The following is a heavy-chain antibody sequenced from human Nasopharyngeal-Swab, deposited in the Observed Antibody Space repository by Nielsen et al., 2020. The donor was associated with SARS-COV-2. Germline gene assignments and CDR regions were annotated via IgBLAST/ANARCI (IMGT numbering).Heavy chain of an antibody. V-gene: IGHV3-48*04. J-gene: IGHJ3*02. D-gene: IGHD3-22*01. CDR2: ISSSSSTI. CDR3: AREERITMIVVVIPGAFDI. CDR1: GFTFSSYS. Sequence: GESLKISCAASGFTFSSYSMNWVRQAPGKGLEWVSYISSSSSTIYYADSVKGRFTISRNNAKNSLYLQMNSLRAEDTAVYYCAREERITMIVVVIPGAFDIWGQGTMVTVSS.